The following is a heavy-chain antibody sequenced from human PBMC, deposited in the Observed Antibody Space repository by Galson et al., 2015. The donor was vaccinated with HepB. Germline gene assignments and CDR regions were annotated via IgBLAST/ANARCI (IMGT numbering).Heavy chain of an antibody. V-gene: IGHV1-3*01. CDR1: GYTFTSYA. D-gene: IGHD5-18*01. CDR3: ARTEYVDTAMVIHSVWFDP. J-gene: IGHJ5*02. Sequence: SVKVSCKASGYTFTSYAMHWVRQAPGQRLEWMGWINAGNGNTKYSQKFQGRVTITRDTSASTAYMELSSLRSEDTAVYYCARTEYVDTAMVIHSVWFDPWGQGTLVTVSS. CDR2: INAGNGNT.